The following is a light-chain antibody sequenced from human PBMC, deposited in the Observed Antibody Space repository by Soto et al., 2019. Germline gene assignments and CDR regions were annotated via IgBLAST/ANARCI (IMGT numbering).Light chain of an antibody. CDR3: QQRSNWPLT. V-gene: IGKV3-11*01. J-gene: IGKJ4*01. Sequence: EIVLTQSPATLSLSPGARATLSCRASQSVSSYLAWYQQKPGQAPRLLIYDASTMATGIPARFSGSGSGTDFTLTISSLEPEDFAVYYCQQRSNWPLTFGGGTKVEIK. CDR1: QSVSSY. CDR2: DAS.